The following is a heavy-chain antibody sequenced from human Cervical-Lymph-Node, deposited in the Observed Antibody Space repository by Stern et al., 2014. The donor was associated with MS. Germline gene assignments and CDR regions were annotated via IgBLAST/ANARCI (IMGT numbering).Heavy chain of an antibody. CDR2: ISAYNGNT. CDR1: GYTFTSYG. V-gene: IGHV1-18*04. Sequence: VQLVESGAEVKKPGASVKVSCKASGYTFTSYGISWVRQAPGQGLEWMGWISAYNGNTNYAQTVQGRVTMPTATSTSTAYMELRSLRSDDTAVYYCARGHTIFGVLDYWGQGTLVTVSS. CDR3: ARGHTIFGVLDY. J-gene: IGHJ4*02. D-gene: IGHD3-3*01.